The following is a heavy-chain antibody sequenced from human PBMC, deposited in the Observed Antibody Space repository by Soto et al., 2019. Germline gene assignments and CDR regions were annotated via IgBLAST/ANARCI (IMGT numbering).Heavy chain of an antibody. CDR2: ISSSSSYI. V-gene: IGHV3-21*01. Sequence: PGGSLRLSCAASGFTFSTYSMNWVRQAPGKGLEWVSSISSSSSYIYYADSVKGRFTISRDNAKYSLYLQMNSLRAEDTAVYYCARYDSSGYYWPYYYYGMDVWGQGTTVTVSS. CDR1: GFTFSTYS. D-gene: IGHD3-22*01. J-gene: IGHJ6*02. CDR3: ARYDSSGYYWPYYYYGMDV.